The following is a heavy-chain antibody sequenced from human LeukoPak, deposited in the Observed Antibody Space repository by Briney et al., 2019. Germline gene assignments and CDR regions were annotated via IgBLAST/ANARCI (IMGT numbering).Heavy chain of an antibody. J-gene: IGHJ4*02. CDR1: GGSISSDKW. V-gene: IGHV4-4*02. CDR3: ARRNYYDSTGYYDY. Sequence: PSETLSLTCAVSGGSISSDKWWNWVRQPPGKGLEWIGEIYQSGSTNYNPSLKSRVTISVDKSKNRFSLKLSSVTAADTAVYYCARRNYYDSTGYYDYWGQGTLVTVSS. D-gene: IGHD3-22*01. CDR2: IYQSGST.